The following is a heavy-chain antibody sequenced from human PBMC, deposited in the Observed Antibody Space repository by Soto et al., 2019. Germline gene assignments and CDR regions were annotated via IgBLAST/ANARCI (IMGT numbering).Heavy chain of an antibody. CDR3: GKVMTDYSKAVGDD. D-gene: IGHD4-4*01. CDR2: ITTGGINT. V-gene: IGHV3-23*01. CDR1: GFTFASYA. J-gene: IGHJ4*02. Sequence: EAQLLESGGGLVQPGESLRLSCATSGFTFASYAMTWVRQAPGKGLEWVSSITTGGINTHYADFVRGRFTISRDNSKNTVYLEMKTLSAEDMAVYYCGKVMTDYSKAVGDDWGQGTLVTVSS.